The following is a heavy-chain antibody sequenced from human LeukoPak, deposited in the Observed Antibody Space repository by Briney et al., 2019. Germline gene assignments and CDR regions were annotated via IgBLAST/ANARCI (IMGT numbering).Heavy chain of an antibody. CDR1: GFTFSSYD. Sequence: GGSLRLSCAASGFTFSSYDMHWVRQATGKSLEWVSANGTAGDTYYADSVKGRSTISRENAKNSLFLQVNSLRVGDTTVYYCTRAVGATNLGFDYWGQGTLVTVSS. V-gene: IGHV3-13*01. J-gene: IGHJ4*02. CDR2: NGTAGDT. CDR3: TRAVGATNLGFDY. D-gene: IGHD1-26*01.